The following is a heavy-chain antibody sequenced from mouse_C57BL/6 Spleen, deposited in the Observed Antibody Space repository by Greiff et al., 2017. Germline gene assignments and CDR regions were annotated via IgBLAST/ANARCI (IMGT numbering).Heavy chain of an antibody. D-gene: IGHD1-1*01. CDR2: ISSGGSYT. Sequence: EVQLVESGGDLVKPGGSLKLSCAASGFTFSSYGMSWVRQTPDKRLEWVATISSGGSYTYYPDSVKGRFTISRDNAKNTLYLQMSSLKSEDTAMYYCARNYGSSYVDYAMDYWGQGTSVTVSS. V-gene: IGHV5-6*01. CDR3: ARNYGSSYVDYAMDY. J-gene: IGHJ4*01. CDR1: GFTFSSYG.